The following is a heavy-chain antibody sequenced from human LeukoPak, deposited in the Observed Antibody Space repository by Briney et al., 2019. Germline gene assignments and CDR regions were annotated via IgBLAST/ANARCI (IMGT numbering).Heavy chain of an antibody. Sequence: ASVKVSCKASGYTFTGYYMHWVRQAPGQGLEWMGWINPNSGGTNYAQKFQGRVTMTRDTSISTAYMELSRLRSDDTAVYYCARDRANYYDSISFDYWGQGTLVTVSS. J-gene: IGHJ4*02. CDR1: GYTFTGYY. V-gene: IGHV1-2*02. CDR2: INPNSGGT. D-gene: IGHD3-22*01. CDR3: ARDRANYYDSISFDY.